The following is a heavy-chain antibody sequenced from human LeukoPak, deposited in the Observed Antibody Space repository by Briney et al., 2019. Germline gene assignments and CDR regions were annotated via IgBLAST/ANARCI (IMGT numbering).Heavy chain of an antibody. CDR2: INHSGST. V-gene: IGHV4-34*01. J-gene: IGHJ4*02. D-gene: IGHD2-21*01. CDR1: GGSFSGYY. CDR3: ARGRSVAWRGGDFDY. Sequence: SETLSLTCAVYGGSFSGYYWSWIRQPPGKGLEWIGEINHSGSTNYNPSLKSRVTISVDTSKNQFSLKLSSVTAADTAVYYCARGRSVAWRGGDFDYWGQGTLVTVSS.